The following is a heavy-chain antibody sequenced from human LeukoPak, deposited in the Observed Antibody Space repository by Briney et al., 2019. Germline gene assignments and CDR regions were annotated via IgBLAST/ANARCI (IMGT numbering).Heavy chain of an antibody. J-gene: IGHJ4*02. CDR1: GVSISSTNSY. V-gene: IGHV4-39*07. D-gene: IGHD1-26*01. CDR3: ARKREGPTTGIDY. Sequence: SETLSLTCTVSGVSISSTNSYWGWIRQSPRTGLEWIGNIYSSGSTYYNPSVKSRVTISIDTSENQFSLKLTSVTAADTAVYYCARKREGPTTGIDYWGQGTLVTVSS. CDR2: IYSSGST.